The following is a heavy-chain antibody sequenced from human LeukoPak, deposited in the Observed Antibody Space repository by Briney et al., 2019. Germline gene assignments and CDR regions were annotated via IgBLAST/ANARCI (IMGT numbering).Heavy chain of an antibody. CDR3: AKRVPYTSSSVYFDY. D-gene: IGHD6-6*01. CDR1: GFTFSSYG. V-gene: IGHV3-23*01. CDR2: ISDDGRST. J-gene: IGHJ4*02. Sequence: PGGSLRLSCAASGFTFSSYGMSWVRQAPRKGLEWVSSISDDGRSTYYADSVKGRFTISKDNSKNTMYLQMNNLRAEDTAIYYCAKRVPYTSSSVYFDYWGQGTLVTVSS.